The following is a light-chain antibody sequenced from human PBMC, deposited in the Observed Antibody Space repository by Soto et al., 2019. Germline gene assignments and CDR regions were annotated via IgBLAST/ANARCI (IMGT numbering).Light chain of an antibody. Sequence: EIVMTQSPATLSVSPLERVTLSCMASQSVRSNLAWYHQKPAQAPRLLIYGPTTRATGLPARFSGRGSGTDFTLTISSLQSEDFAVYYCQHYNTRPPITFGQGTRLEIK. CDR2: GPT. J-gene: IGKJ5*01. CDR3: QHYNTRPPIT. CDR1: QSVRSN. V-gene: IGKV3-15*01.